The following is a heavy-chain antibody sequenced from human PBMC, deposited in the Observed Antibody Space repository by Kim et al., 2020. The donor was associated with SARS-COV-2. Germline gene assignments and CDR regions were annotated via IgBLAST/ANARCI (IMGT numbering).Heavy chain of an antibody. CDR3: AAVDTMVRISSPHYYYYGMDV. D-gene: IGHD3-10*01. Sequence: SVKVSCKASGFTFTSSAVQWVRQARGQRLEWIGWIVVGSGNTNYAQKFQERVTITMDMSTSTAYMELSSLRSEDTAVYYCAAVDTMVRISSPHYYYYGMDVWGQGTTVTVSS. CDR1: GFTFTSSA. J-gene: IGHJ6*02. CDR2: IVVGSGNT. V-gene: IGHV1-58*01.